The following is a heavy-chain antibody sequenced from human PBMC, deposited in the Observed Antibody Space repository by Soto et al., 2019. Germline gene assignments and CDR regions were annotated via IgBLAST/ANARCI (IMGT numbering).Heavy chain of an antibody. J-gene: IGHJ6*02. D-gene: IGHD6-13*01. CDR1: GGSFSGYY. V-gene: IGHV4-34*01. Sequence: SETLSLTCAVYGGSFSGYYWSWIRQPPGKGLEWIGEINHSGSTNYNPSLKSRVTISVDTSKNQFSLKLSSVTAADTAVYYCARLECSSSWKYYHYYGMDVWGQGTTVTVSS. CDR3: ARLECSSSWKYYHYYGMDV. CDR2: INHSGST.